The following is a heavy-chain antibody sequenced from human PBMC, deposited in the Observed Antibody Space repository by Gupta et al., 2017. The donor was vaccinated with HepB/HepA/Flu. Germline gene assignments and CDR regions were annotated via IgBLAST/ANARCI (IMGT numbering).Heavy chain of an antibody. Sequence: QVQLVESGGGLVKPGGSLRLSRADAGFPFSYYNMSWIRQAPGKRLEWVSYISSSGSTIYYADSVKGRFTISRDNAKNSLYLQMNSLRAEDTAVYYWVIAARSHVTGWGQGTLVTVSS. CDR3: VIAARSHVTG. CDR1: GFPFSYYN. D-gene: IGHD6-6*01. V-gene: IGHV3-11*01. J-gene: IGHJ4*02. CDR2: ISSSGSTI.